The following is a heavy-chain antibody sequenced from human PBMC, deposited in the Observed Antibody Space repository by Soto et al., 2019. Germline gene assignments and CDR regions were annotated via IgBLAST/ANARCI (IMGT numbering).Heavy chain of an antibody. CDR3: ATGSNWYQPYNWFDP. V-gene: IGHV3-11*01. D-gene: IGHD6-13*01. Sequence: GGSLRLSCAAAGVTFSGYWMHWVRQAPGKGLEWVSYISSSGSTIYYADSVKGRFTISRDNAKNSLYLQMNSLRAEDTAVYYCATGSNWYQPYNWFDPWGQGTLVTVSS. CDR2: ISSSGSTI. CDR1: GVTFSGYW. J-gene: IGHJ5*02.